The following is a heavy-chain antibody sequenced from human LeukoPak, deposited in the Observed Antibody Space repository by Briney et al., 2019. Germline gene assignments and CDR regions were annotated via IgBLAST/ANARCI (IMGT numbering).Heavy chain of an antibody. J-gene: IGHJ6*02. Sequence: PSETLSLTCAVSGGSISSSNWWSWVRQPPGKGLEWIGEFDHSGSTNYNPSLKSRVTISVDTSKNQFSLKLSSVTAADTAVYYCARGDTTSSYYYYYGMDVWGQGTTVTVSS. CDR3: ARGDTTSSYYYYYGMDV. V-gene: IGHV4-4*02. D-gene: IGHD1-26*01. CDR2: FDHSGST. CDR1: GGSISSSNW.